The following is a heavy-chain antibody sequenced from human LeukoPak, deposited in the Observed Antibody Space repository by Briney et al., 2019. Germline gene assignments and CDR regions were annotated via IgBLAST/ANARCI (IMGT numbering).Heavy chain of an antibody. J-gene: IGHJ4*02. CDR2: INHSVST. CDR3: ARVKALWFGESRFDY. V-gene: IGHV4-34*01. Sequence: PAETLSLTCAVYGGSFSGSYWSWIRQPPGKGLELIGEINHSVSTIYNPSLKSGVTISVDTSKNQFSLKLSSVTAADTAVYYCARVKALWFGESRFDYWGQGTLVTVSS. CDR1: GGSFSGSY. D-gene: IGHD3-10*01.